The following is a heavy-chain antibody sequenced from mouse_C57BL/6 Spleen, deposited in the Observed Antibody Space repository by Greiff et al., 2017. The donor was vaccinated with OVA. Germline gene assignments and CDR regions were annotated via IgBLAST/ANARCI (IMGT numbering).Heavy chain of an antibody. CDR1: GYTFTDYE. V-gene: IGHV1-15*01. J-gene: IGHJ4*01. Sequence: QVQLQQSGAELVRPGASVTLSCKASGYTFTDYEMHWVKQTPVHSLEWIGAIDPETGGTAYNQKFKGKAILTADKSSSTAYMELRSLTSEDSAVYYCTRYDGYPYAMDYWGQGTSVTVSS. CDR3: TRYDGYPYAMDY. CDR2: IDPETGGT. D-gene: IGHD2-3*01.